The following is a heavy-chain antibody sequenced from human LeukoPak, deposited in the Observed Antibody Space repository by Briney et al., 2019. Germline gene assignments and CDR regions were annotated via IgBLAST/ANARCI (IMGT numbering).Heavy chain of an antibody. CDR3: ARGYGDLGY. CDR1: GFTFSSYT. D-gene: IGHD4-17*01. V-gene: IGHV3-21*01. CDR2: ISSSNSYI. J-gene: IGHJ4*02. Sequence: PGGSLRLSCAASGFTFSSYTMKWVRQAPGKGLEWVSSISSSNSYIYYADSVKGRFTISRDNANNSLYLQMNSLRAEGTAVYYCARGYGDLGYWGQGTLVTVSS.